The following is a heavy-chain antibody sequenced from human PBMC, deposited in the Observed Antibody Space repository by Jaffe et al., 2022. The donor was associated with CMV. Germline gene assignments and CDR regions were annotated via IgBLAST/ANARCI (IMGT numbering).Heavy chain of an antibody. Sequence: QMQLVESGGGLVKPGGSLRLSCEASGFTFSVHYMTWIRQAPGKGLEWVSYISGGSSFTKYADSVKGRFTISRDNAKNSLYLQMNNLRAEDTAVYYCARTDVWGGYDYLSAFDVWGQGTTVTVSS. CDR2: ISGGSSFT. CDR3: ARTDVWGGYDYLSAFDV. J-gene: IGHJ3*01. V-gene: IGHV3-11*06. CDR1: GFTFSVHY. D-gene: IGHD5-12*01.